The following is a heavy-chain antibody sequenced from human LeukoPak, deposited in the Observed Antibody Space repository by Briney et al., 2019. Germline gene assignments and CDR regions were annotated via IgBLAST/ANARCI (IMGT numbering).Heavy chain of an antibody. CDR1: GFTFNTYG. CDR3: ATKHDY. J-gene: IGHJ4*02. V-gene: IGHV3-30*03. CDR2: ISYDGSNK. Sequence: GGSLRLSCATSGFTFNTYGMQWVRQAPGKGLEWVTIISYDGSNKFYADSVKGRFTISRDNSKNTLYLQMNSLRAEDTAVYYCATKHDYWGQGTLVTVSS.